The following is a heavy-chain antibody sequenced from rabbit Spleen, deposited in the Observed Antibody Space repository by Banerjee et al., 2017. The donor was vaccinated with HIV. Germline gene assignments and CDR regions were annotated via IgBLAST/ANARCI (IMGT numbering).Heavy chain of an antibody. CDR3: ARFAGSNFLYFNL. Sequence: QEQLVEYGGDLVQPEGSLTLTCKASGLDFSSSYWICWVRQAPGKGLEWIACIYTGSSGSTYYATWAKGRFTISKTSSTTVTLQMTSLTAADTATYFCARFAGSNFLYFNLWGPGTLVT. V-gene: IGHV1S45*01. J-gene: IGHJ4*01. CDR2: IYTGSSGST. CDR1: GLDFSSSYW. D-gene: IGHD4-2*01.